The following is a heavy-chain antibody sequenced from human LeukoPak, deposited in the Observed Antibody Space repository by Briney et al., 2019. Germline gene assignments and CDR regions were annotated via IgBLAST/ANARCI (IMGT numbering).Heavy chain of an antibody. J-gene: IGHJ4*02. V-gene: IGHV4-59*01. Sequence: SETLSLTCTVSGGSISSYYWSWIRQPPGKGLEWIGYIYYSGSTNYNPSLKSRVTISVDTSKNQFSLKLSSVTAADTAVYYCARKTITMVRGGIVRYFDYWGQGTLVTVSS. CDR2: IYYSGST. CDR3: ARKTITMVRGGIVRYFDY. D-gene: IGHD3-10*01. CDR1: GGSISSYY.